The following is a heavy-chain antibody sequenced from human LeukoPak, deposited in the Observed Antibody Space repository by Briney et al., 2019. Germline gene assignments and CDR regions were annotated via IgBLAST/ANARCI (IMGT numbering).Heavy chain of an antibody. V-gene: IGHV3-21*01. CDR2: ISSSSSYI. Sequence: PSETLSLTCTVSGGSISSYYWSWVRQAPAKGLEWVSSISSSSSYIYYADSVKGRFTISRDNAKNSLYLQMNSLRAEDTAVYYCARRENWGQGTLVTVSS. J-gene: IGHJ4*02. CDR1: GGSISSYY. D-gene: IGHD5-24*01. CDR3: ARREN.